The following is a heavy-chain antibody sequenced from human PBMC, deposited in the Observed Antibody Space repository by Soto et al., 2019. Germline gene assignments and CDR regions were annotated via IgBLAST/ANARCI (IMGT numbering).Heavy chain of an antibody. CDR2: IIPIFGTA. CDR3: ARGVYSGSSHALYAFDI. V-gene: IGHV1-69*06. Sequence: QVQLVQSGAEVKKPGSSVKVSCKASGGTFSSYAISWVRQAPGQGLEWMGGIIPIFGTANYAQKFQGRVTSTADRSTSTACRGGSSMRSDDTTVYYWARGVYSGSSHALYAFDIWVGGAMVTVSS. J-gene: IGHJ3*02. CDR1: GGTFSSYA. D-gene: IGHD1-26*01.